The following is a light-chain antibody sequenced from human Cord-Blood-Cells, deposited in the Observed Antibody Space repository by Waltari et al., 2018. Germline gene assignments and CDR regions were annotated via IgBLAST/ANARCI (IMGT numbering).Light chain of an antibody. J-gene: IGKJ1*01. CDR2: AAS. CDR3: QQSYSTPWT. V-gene: IGKV1-39*01. CDR1: QSISSY. Sequence: DIQMTQSPSSLSASVGARVTITCRASQSISSYLNWYQQKPGKAPKLLSYAASSLQRGVTSRFSGSGSGTDFTLTISSPQPEDFATNYCQQSYSTPWTFGQGTKVEIK.